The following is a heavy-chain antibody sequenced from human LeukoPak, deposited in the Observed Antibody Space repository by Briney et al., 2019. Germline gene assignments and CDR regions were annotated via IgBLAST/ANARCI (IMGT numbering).Heavy chain of an antibody. D-gene: IGHD4-23*01. V-gene: IGHV1-18*01. CDR2: ISGYNGNT. J-gene: IGHJ4*02. CDR3: ARGYYDGNPDY. CDR1: GYTFTTYG. Sequence: ASVKLSCKASGYTFTTYGMTWVRQPPGQGLECMGCISGYNGNTIYAQRLQGRATMTTETSTTTADMGLRSLRSDDTVVYYCARGYYDGNPDYWGEGALVTVSS.